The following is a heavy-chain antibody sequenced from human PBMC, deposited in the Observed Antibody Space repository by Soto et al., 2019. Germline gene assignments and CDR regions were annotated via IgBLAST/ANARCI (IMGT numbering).Heavy chain of an antibody. CDR1: GDTFSSNA. J-gene: IGHJ4*02. CDR3: ARVGPTHYYDSSGYYSPLDY. V-gene: IGHV1-69*13. D-gene: IGHD3-22*01. Sequence: SVKVSCKASGDTFSSNAINWVRQAPGQGLEWMGGIIPMFGTANYAQKFKGRVTITAGESTSTVYMELSSLRSEDTAVYYCARVGPTHYYDSSGYYSPLDYWGQGTLVTVSS. CDR2: IIPMFGTA.